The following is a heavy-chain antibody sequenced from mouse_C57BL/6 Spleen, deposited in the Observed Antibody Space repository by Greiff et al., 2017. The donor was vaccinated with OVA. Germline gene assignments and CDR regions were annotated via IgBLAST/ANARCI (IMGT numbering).Heavy chain of an antibody. CDR3: ARPLHYGNYGFAY. V-gene: IGHV1-47*01. D-gene: IGHD2-1*01. J-gene: IGHJ3*01. CDR2: FHPYNDDT. Sequence: LVESGAELVKPGASVKMSCKASGYTFTTYPIEWMKQNHGKSLEWIGNFHPYNDDTKYNEKFKGKATLTVEKSSSTVYVELSRLTSDDSAVYYCARPLHYGNYGFAYWGQGTLVTVSA. CDR1: GYTFTTYP.